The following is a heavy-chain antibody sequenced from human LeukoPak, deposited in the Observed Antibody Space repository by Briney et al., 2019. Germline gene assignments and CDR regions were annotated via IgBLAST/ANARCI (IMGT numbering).Heavy chain of an antibody. J-gene: IGHJ6*03. V-gene: IGHV4-59*01. CDR2: LYHSGST. CDR1: GDSISSYY. D-gene: IGHD2/OR15-2a*01. Sequence: PSETLSLTCTVSGDSISSYYWSWVRQSPGKGLEWIGCLYHSGSTKYNSSFESRVAISVDTSKNQLFLNLRSLTPADTAVYYCARGPHNDAHFDMDVWGKGTTVTVSS. CDR3: ARGPHNDAHFDMDV.